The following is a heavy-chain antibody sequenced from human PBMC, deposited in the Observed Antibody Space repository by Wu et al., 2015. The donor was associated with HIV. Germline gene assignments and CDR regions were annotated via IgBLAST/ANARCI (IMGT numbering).Heavy chain of an antibody. J-gene: IGHJ5*02. CDR2: IIPIFGTA. CDR1: GGTFSSYA. Sequence: QVQLVQSGAEVKKPGSSVKVSCKASGGTFSSYAISWVRQAPGQGLEWMGRIIPIFGTANYAQKFQGRVTITADESTSTAYMELSSLRSEDTAVYYCARETYGSGSYYSSNWFDPWGQGTLVTVSS. V-gene: IGHV1-69*13. D-gene: IGHD3-10*01. CDR3: ARETYGSGSYYSSNWFDP.